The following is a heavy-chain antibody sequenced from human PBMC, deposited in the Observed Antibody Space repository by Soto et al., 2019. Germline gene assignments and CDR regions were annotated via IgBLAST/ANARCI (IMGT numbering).Heavy chain of an antibody. J-gene: IGHJ1*01. D-gene: IGHD3-22*01. CDR3: ARDLDGLHDDTSGPFPRPG. CDR1: GGSISSDDYY. V-gene: IGHV4-30-4*01. CDR2: IHSSGSI. Sequence: SETLSLTCTVSGGSISSDDYYWSWIRQAPGRGLEWIGYIHSSGSIYYNPSLKSRATMSIDTAGNQFSLKGSSVTVADTAVYYCARDLDGLHDDTSGPFPRPGWGQGTLVTVSS.